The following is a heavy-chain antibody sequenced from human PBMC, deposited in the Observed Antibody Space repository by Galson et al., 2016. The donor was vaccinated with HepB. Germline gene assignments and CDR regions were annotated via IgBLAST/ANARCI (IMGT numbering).Heavy chain of an antibody. CDR2: INSDGSTT. D-gene: IGHD6-6*01. CDR3: AFGQSSAFGTFDV. Sequence: SLRLSCAASGFSLSNYWMYWVCQAPGKGPVWVSRINSDGSTTNYADSVKGRFTISRDNAKNALYLQVNNLGVEDTAVYYCAFGQSSAFGTFDVWGQGTMVTVSS. J-gene: IGHJ3*01. CDR1: GFSLSNYW. V-gene: IGHV3-74*01.